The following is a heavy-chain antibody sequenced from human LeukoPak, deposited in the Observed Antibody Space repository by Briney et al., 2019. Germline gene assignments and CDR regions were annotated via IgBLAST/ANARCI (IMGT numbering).Heavy chain of an antibody. D-gene: IGHD3-10*02. CDR3: AELGITMIGGV. V-gene: IGHV3-15*01. J-gene: IGHJ6*04. Sequence: KAGGSLRLSCAASGFSFNTAWMNWVRQAPGKGLEWVGRIKNEDDGETPYYAAPVKGRFTISRDDSKNTLYLQMNSLKTEDTAVYYCAELGITMIGGVWGKGTTVTISS. CDR2: IKNEDDGETP. CDR1: GFSFNTAW.